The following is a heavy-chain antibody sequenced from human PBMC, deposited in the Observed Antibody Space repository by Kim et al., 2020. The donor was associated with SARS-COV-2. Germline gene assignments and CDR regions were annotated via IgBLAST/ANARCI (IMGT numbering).Heavy chain of an antibody. Sequence: FTISRDNAKNSLYLQMNSLRAEDTAVYYCARDGLAMVRGVINPYYYGMDVWGQGTTVTVSS. V-gene: IGHV3-11*06. D-gene: IGHD3-10*01. J-gene: IGHJ6*02. CDR3: ARDGLAMVRGVINPYYYGMDV.